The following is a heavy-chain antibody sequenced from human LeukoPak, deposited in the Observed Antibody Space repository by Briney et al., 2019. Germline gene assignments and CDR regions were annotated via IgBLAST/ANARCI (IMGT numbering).Heavy chain of an antibody. V-gene: IGHV1-69*04. CDR1: GGIFSSYT. Sequence: ASVKVSCKASGGIFSSYTISWVRQAPGQGLEWMGRIIPLLGIANYAQKFQGRVTIIADESTSTAYMELSSLRSEDTAVYYCARDDADSAYADGDYWGQGTLVTVSS. CDR2: IIPLLGIA. D-gene: IGHD5-12*01. J-gene: IGHJ4*02. CDR3: ARDDADSAYADGDY.